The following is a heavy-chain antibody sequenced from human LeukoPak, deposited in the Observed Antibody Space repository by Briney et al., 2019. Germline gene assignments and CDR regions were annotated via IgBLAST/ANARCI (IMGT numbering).Heavy chain of an antibody. J-gene: IGHJ6*02. D-gene: IGHD3-22*01. CDR3: ARDTPLWDSSGNPNYGMDV. CDR1: GYTFTSYD. V-gene: IGHV1-8*03. Sequence: ASVKVSCKASGYTFTSYDINWVRQATGQGLEWMGWMNPNSGNTGYAQKFQGRVTITRNTSISTAYMELSSLRSEDTAVYYCARDTPLWDSSGNPNYGMDVWGQGTTVTVSS. CDR2: MNPNSGNT.